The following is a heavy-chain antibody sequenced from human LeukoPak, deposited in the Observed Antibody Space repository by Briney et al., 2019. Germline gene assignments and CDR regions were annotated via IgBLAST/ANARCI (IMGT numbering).Heavy chain of an antibody. Sequence: PSETLSLTCTVSGGSISSSSYYWGWIRQPPGKGLEWIGSIYYSGSTYYNPSLKSRVTISVDTSKNQFSLKLSSVTAADTAVYYCARPSGWFGEFSFDYWGQGTLVTVSS. J-gene: IGHJ4*02. CDR3: ARPSGWFGEFSFDY. V-gene: IGHV4-39*07. D-gene: IGHD3-10*01. CDR2: IYYSGST. CDR1: GGSISSSSYY.